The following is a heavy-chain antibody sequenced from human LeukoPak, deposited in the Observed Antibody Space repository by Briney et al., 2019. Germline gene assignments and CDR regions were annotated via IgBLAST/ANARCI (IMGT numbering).Heavy chain of an antibody. Sequence: PSETLSLTCAVYGGSLSGSYWSWIRQPPGKGLEWIGEINHSGSANCNPSLKSRVTLSIDKSKNQFSLNVNSVTAADTAVYYCARARRDSGYYKVDYWGQGTLVTVSS. D-gene: IGHD3-3*01. J-gene: IGHJ4*02. CDR1: GGSLSGSY. V-gene: IGHV4-34*01. CDR3: ARARRDSGYYKVDY. CDR2: INHSGSA.